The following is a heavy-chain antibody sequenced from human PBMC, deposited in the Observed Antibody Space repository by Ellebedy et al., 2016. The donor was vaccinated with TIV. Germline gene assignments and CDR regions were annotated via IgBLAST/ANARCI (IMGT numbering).Heavy chain of an antibody. CDR2: ISGNSGYT. Sequence: GESLKISCAASGFTFNSYAMSWVRQAPGKGLEWVSAISGNSGYTYYADSVKSRFTISRDNSKNTLYLQMNSLRAEDTAVYFCATERLPGPYFQHWGQGTLVTVSS. J-gene: IGHJ1*01. V-gene: IGHV3-23*01. CDR3: ATERLPGPYFQH. CDR1: GFTFNSYA. D-gene: IGHD4-11*01.